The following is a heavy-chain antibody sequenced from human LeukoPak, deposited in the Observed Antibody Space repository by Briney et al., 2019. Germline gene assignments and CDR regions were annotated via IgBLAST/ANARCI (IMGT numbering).Heavy chain of an antibody. D-gene: IGHD3-3*01. J-gene: IGHJ4*02. CDR3: AREGSDFWSGYSKGYFDC. CDR1: EFTFSNYN. V-gene: IGHV3-48*01. Sequence: GGSLRLSCAASEFTFSNYNMNWVRQAPGKGLEWISYISSSTSTLYYADSVKGRFTISRDNAKNSVYLQMNRLRAEDTAVYYCAREGSDFWSGYSKGYFDCWGQGTLVTVSP. CDR2: ISSSTSTL.